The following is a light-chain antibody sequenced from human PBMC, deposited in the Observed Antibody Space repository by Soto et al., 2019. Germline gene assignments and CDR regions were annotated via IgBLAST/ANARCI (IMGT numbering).Light chain of an antibody. CDR1: QSVNSNY. J-gene: IGKJ4*01. CDR3: QHYCSSPPT. CDR2: GAS. V-gene: IGKV3-20*01. Sequence: DIVLTQSPGTLSLSPGERATLSCRASQSVNSNYLAWYQQKPGQAARLLIYGASSRATGIPDRFSGVGSGTDFTHATNRLEPEDFRVYYSQHYCSSPPTVAGGTKV.